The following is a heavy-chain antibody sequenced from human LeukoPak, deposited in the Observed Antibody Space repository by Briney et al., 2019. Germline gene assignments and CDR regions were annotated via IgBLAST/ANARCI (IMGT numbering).Heavy chain of an antibody. V-gene: IGHV1-18*01. J-gene: IGHJ3*02. Sequence: GASVKVSCKASGYTFTSYDINWVRQATGQGLEWMGWISAYNGNTNYAQKLQGRVTMTTDTSTSTAYMELRSLRSDDTAVYYCARGPSTTGTTVAFDIWGQGTMVTVSS. CDR3: ARGPSTTGTTVAFDI. CDR2: ISAYNGNT. D-gene: IGHD1-1*01. CDR1: GYTFTSYD.